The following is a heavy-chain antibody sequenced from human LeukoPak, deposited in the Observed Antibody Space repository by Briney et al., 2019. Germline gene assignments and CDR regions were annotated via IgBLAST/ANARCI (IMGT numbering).Heavy chain of an antibody. V-gene: IGHV3-48*04. D-gene: IGHD4-23*01. J-gene: IGHJ4*02. CDR2: ISSSGSTI. CDR3: ARVRGYGGTFDY. CDR1: GFTFSSYN. Sequence: PGGSLRLSCAASGFTFSSYNMNWVRQAPGTGLEWVSYISSSGSTIYYADSVKGRFTISRDNAKNSLYLQMNSLRAEDTAVYYCARVRGYGGTFDYWGQGTLVTVSS.